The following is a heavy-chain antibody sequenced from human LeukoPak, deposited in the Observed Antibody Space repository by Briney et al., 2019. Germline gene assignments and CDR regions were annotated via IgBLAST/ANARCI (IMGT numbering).Heavy chain of an antibody. CDR2: ISYDGSNK. CDR3: ARDHAGATSFMSFYYYYGMDV. CDR1: GSTFSSYA. V-gene: IGHV3-30-3*01. J-gene: IGHJ6*02. D-gene: IGHD1-26*01. Sequence: GGSLRLSCAASGSTFSSYAMHWVRQAPGKGLEWVAVISYDGSNKYYADSVKGRFTISRDNSKNTLYLQMNSLRAEDTAVYYCARDHAGATSFMSFYYYYGMDVWGQGTTVTVSS.